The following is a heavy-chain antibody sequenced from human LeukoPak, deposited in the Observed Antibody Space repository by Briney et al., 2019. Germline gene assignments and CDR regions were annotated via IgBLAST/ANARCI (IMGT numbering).Heavy chain of an antibody. CDR2: INPNSGGT. CDR3: AREEDTAMVPFDY. V-gene: IGHV1-2*02. D-gene: IGHD5-18*01. J-gene: IGHJ4*02. CDR1: GYTFTGYY. Sequence: ASVKVSCKASGYTFTGYYMHWVRQAPGQGLEWMAWINPNSGGTNYAQKFQGRVTMPRDTSISTAYMELSRLRSDDTAVYYCAREEDTAMVPFDYWGQGTLVTVSS.